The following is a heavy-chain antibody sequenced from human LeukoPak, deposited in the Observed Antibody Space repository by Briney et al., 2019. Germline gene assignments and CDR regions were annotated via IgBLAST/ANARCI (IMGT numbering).Heavy chain of an antibody. Sequence: TGGSLRLSCAASGFTFSSYSMNWVRQAPGKGLEWVSSISSSSSYIYYADSVKGRFTISRDNSKNTLYLQMNSLRAEDTAVYYCAKDRTVVPAAIGFDYWGQGTLVTVSS. CDR1: GFTFSSYS. D-gene: IGHD2-2*02. CDR2: ISSSSSYI. V-gene: IGHV3-21*04. CDR3: AKDRTVVPAAIGFDY. J-gene: IGHJ4*02.